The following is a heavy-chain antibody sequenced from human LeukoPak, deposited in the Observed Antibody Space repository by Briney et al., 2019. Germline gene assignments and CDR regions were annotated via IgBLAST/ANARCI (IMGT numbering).Heavy chain of an antibody. CDR1: GFTFSSYS. J-gene: IGHJ4*02. CDR3: AREVWSGFPNVG. V-gene: IGHV3-21*01. Sequence: PGGSLRLSCAASGFTFSSYSMNWVRQAPGKGLEWVSSISSSSSDIDYANSVKGRFTISRDNAKNSLHLQMNSLRAEDTAVYYCAREVWSGFPNVGWGQGTLVTVSS. CDR2: ISSSSSDI. D-gene: IGHD3-3*01.